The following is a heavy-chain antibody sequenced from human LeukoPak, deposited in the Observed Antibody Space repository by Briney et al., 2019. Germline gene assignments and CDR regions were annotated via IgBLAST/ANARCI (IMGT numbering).Heavy chain of an antibody. V-gene: IGHV3-20*04. D-gene: IGHD3-3*02. Sequence: GGSLRLSCATSGFTFVDYGLSWVRRAPGKGLEWLCAINYNGAITDYADSVKGRFTISRDNAKNSLYLRMNSLRAEDTALYYCARDRLGPSFSVSHFDLWGQGTLVTVSS. CDR1: GFTFVDYG. CDR2: INYNGAIT. CDR3: ARDRLGPSFSVSHFDL. J-gene: IGHJ4*02.